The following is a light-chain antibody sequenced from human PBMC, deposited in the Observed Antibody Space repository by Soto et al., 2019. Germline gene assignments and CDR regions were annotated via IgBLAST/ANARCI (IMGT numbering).Light chain of an antibody. V-gene: IGKV3-20*01. CDR2: GAS. J-gene: IGKJ1*01. CDR1: QSVSSSY. CDR3: QQYGGSPRT. Sequence: EIVLTQSPGTLSLSPGERATLSCRASQSVSSSYLAWYQQKPGQAPRLLIYGASSRATGISDRFSGSGSGTDFTLTINRLEPEDFAVYYCQQYGGSPRTFGQGTKVEIK.